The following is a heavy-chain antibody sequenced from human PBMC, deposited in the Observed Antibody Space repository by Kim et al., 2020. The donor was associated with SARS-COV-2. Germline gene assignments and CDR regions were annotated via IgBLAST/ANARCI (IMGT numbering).Heavy chain of an antibody. CDR2: IYYSGST. CDR3: ARETMVRGVIRVHYYYGMDV. D-gene: IGHD3-10*01. CDR1: GGSISSSSYY. Sequence: SETLSLTCTVSGGSISSSSYYWGWIRQPQGKGLEWIGSIYYSGSTYYNPSLKSRVTISGDTSKNQFSLKLSSVTAADTAVYYCARETMVRGVIRVHYYYGMDVWGQGTTVTVSS. J-gene: IGHJ6*02. V-gene: IGHV4-39*07.